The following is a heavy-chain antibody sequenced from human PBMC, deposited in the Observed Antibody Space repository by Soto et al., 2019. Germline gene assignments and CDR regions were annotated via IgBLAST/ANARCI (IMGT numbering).Heavy chain of an antibody. D-gene: IGHD3-9*01. CDR2: IYYSGST. Sequence: PSETLSLTCTVSGGSISSGGYYWSWIRQHPGKGLEWIGYIYYSGSTYYNPSLKSRVTISVDTSKNQFSLKLSSVTAADTAVYYCARKCRHYDILTGYYRTTRFDPWGQGTLVTVSS. J-gene: IGHJ5*02. CDR1: GGSISSGGYY. CDR3: ARKCRHYDILTGYYRTTRFDP. V-gene: IGHV4-31*03.